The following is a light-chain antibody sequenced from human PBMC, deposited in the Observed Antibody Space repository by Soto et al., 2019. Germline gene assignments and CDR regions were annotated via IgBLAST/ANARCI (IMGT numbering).Light chain of an antibody. Sequence: EIVLTQSLGTLSLSPGERATLSCRASQSVTSNFLAWYQQRPGQAPRLLIYGVSDRVTGIPDKFSGSGSGTDFTLTISSLEPEDFAVYYCQQYASSPYTFGQGTKVEI. V-gene: IGKV3-20*01. CDR2: GVS. J-gene: IGKJ2*01. CDR1: QSVTSNF. CDR3: QQYASSPYT.